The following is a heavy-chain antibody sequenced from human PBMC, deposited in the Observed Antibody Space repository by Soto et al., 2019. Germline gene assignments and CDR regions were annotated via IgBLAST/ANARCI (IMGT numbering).Heavy chain of an antibody. CDR1: GGSISSSSYS. J-gene: IGHJ5*02. D-gene: IGHD6-19*01. CDR2: IYYSGST. CDR3: ARRIAVAPTLNWFDP. V-gene: IGHV4-39*01. Sequence: QLQLQGSGPGLVKPSDTLSLTCTVSGGSISSSSYSWDWILQPPGKGLEWIGSIYYSGSTYYNPSLKSRVDISVDTSQNQFSLKLSSVTAAETAVYYCARRIAVAPTLNWFDPWGQGTLVTVSP.